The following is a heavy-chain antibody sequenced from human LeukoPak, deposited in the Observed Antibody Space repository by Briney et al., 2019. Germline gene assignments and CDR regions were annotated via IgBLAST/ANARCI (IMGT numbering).Heavy chain of an antibody. J-gene: IGHJ3*02. CDR2: ISSSGSTI. V-gene: IGHV3-48*03. CDR1: GFTFSSYE. D-gene: IGHD4-17*01. Sequence: PGGSLRLSCAASGFTFSSYEMNWVRQAPGKGLEWVSYISSSGSTIYYADSVKGRFIISRDNSKNTLFLQMNSLRAENTATYYCARPYGDYARGALDIWGQGALVTVSS. CDR3: ARPYGDYARGALDI.